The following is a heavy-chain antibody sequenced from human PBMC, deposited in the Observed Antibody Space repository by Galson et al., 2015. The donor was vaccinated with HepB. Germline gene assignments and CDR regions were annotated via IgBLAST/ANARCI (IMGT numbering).Heavy chain of an antibody. CDR1: GGTFSSYA. D-gene: IGHD3-10*01. J-gene: IGHJ6*02. CDR3: ARGGANYYGSGSRHLYYYYGMDV. CDR2: IIPIFGTA. Sequence: SVKVSCKASGGTFSSYAISWVRQAPGQGLEWMGGIIPIFGTANYAQKFQGRVTITADESTSTAYMELSSLRSEDTAVYYCARGGANYYGSGSRHLYYYYGMDVWGQGTTVTVSS. V-gene: IGHV1-69*13.